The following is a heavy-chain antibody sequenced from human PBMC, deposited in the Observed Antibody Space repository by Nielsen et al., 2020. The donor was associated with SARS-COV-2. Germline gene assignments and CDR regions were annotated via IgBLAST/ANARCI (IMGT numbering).Heavy chain of an antibody. Sequence: WIRQSPSRGLEWLGRTYYRSKWYNDYAVSVKSRITINPDTPKNQFSLQLNSVTPEDTAVYYCARQYSGSYYDWGQGTPVTVSS. V-gene: IGHV6-1*01. CDR3: ARQYSGSYYD. J-gene: IGHJ4*02. CDR2: TYYRSKWYN. D-gene: IGHD1-26*01.